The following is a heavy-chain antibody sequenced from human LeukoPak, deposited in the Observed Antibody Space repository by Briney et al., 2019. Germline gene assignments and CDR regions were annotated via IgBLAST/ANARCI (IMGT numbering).Heavy chain of an antibody. D-gene: IGHD2-15*01. Sequence: GGSLRPSCAASGFTFSSYAMSWVRQAPGKGLEWVSAISGSGGSTYYADSVKGRFTISRDNSKNTLYLQMNSLRAEDTAVYYCASPVGGYCSGGSCYRHYYYYGMDVWGQGTTVTVSS. CDR2: ISGSGGST. V-gene: IGHV3-23*01. CDR1: GFTFSSYA. J-gene: IGHJ6*02. CDR3: ASPVGGYCSGGSCYRHYYYYGMDV.